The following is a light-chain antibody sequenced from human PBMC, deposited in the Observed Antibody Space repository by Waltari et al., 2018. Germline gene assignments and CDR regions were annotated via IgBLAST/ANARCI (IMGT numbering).Light chain of an antibody. Sequence: IMLTQSPATLSLSPGERATLSCRARQSISRYLAWYQQKPGQAPRLLIYGASTRATGIPDRFSGSGSGTDFSLTFSGLEPEESAVYYCQHHFRLPATFGQGTKVEIK. V-gene: IGKV3-20*01. CDR3: QHHFRLPAT. CDR1: QSISRY. J-gene: IGKJ1*01. CDR2: GAS.